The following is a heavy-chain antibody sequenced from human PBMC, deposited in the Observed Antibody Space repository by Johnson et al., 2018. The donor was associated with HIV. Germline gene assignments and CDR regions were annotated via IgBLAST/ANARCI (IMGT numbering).Heavy chain of an antibody. CDR1: GFTFSSYG. CDR3: AKECGGDCYDAFDV. V-gene: IGHV3-30*06. J-gene: IGHJ3*01. CDR2: ISNDGSNK. Sequence: QMQLVESGGGVVQPGRSLRLSCTASGFTFSSYGMHWVRQAPGKGLEWVTVISNDGSNKLYADSVKGRFTISRDIFKNTLYLQMNSLRGEDTAVYYCAKECGGDCYDAFDVWGQGTVVTVSS. D-gene: IGHD2-21*02.